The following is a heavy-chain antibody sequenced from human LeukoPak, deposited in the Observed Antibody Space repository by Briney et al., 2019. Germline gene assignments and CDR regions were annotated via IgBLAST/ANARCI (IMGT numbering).Heavy chain of an antibody. CDR2: IYHSGST. CDR1: GGSISSSNW. D-gene: IGHD3-16*02. Sequence: SGTLSLTCAVSGGSISSSNWWSWDRQPPGKGLEWIGEIYHSGSTNYNPSLKSRVTISVDKSKNQFSLKLSSVTAADTAVYYCARATGLGELSPDYWGQGTLVTVSS. J-gene: IGHJ4*02. V-gene: IGHV4-4*02. CDR3: ARATGLGELSPDY.